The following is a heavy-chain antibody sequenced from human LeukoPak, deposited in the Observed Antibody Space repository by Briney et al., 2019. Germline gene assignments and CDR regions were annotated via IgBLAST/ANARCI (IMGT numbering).Heavy chain of an antibody. Sequence: PGGSLRLSCAASGFTVSSNYMSWVRQAPGKGLELVSVIYSGGSTYYADSVKGRFTISRDNSRNTLYLQMNSLRAEDTAVYYCARDPHGSSSDYWGQGTLVTVSS. CDR2: IYSGGST. CDR1: GFTVSSNY. D-gene: IGHD6-13*01. V-gene: IGHV3-53*01. CDR3: ARDPHGSSSDY. J-gene: IGHJ4*02.